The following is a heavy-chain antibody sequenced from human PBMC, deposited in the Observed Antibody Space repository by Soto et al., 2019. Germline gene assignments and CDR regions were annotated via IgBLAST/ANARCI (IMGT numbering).Heavy chain of an antibody. CDR3: AISIAVAGTWYFQH. J-gene: IGHJ1*01. CDR2: IGTADDT. Sequence: PGGSLRLSCAAAGFTFSSYHMHWVRQATGKGLEWVSAIGTADDTYYPGSVKGRFTISRENAKNSLYLQMNSLRAGDTAVYYCAISIAVAGTWYFQHWRQGTLVTVS. D-gene: IGHD6-19*01. CDR1: GFTFSSYH. V-gene: IGHV3-13*01.